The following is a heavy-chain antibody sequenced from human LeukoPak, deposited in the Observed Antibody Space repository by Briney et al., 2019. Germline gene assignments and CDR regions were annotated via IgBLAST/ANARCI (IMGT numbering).Heavy chain of an antibody. CDR2: IYTSGST. CDR3: ARDLGSGSYPDAFDI. CDR1: GGSISSYY. V-gene: IGHV4-4*07. Sequence: SETLSLTCTVSGGSISSYYWSWIRQPAGKGLEWIGRIYTSGSTNYNPSLKSRVTMSVDTSKNQFSLKLSSVTAADTAVYYCARDLGSGSYPDAFDIWGQGTMVTVSS. J-gene: IGHJ3*02. D-gene: IGHD1-26*01.